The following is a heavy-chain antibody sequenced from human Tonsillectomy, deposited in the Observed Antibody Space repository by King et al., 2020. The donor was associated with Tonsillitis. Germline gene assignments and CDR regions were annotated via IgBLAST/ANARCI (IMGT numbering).Heavy chain of an antibody. CDR3: AKGGVIVRATLHMSLDY. CDR2: ISWNSGSI. CDR1: GFTFDDYA. D-gene: IGHD1-26*01. Sequence: VQLVESGGGLVQPGRSLRLSCAASGFTFDDYAMHWVRQAPGKGLEWVSGISWNSGSIGYADSVKGRFTISRDNAKNSLYLQMNSLRAEDTALYYCAKGGVIVRATLHMSLDYWGQGTLVTVSS. J-gene: IGHJ4*02. V-gene: IGHV3-9*01.